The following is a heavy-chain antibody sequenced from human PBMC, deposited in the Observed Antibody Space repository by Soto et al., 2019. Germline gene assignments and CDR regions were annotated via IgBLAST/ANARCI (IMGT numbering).Heavy chain of an antibody. CDR3: AKGPRNWGVDY. CDR2: MNPNNGNT. CDR1: GYTFTDYD. D-gene: IGHD7-27*01. Sequence: QVQLVQSGAEVKKPGASVKVSCKASGYTFTDYDINWFRQATGQGLEWMGWMNPNNGNTGYAQNSEGRVALTRSTSISAAYMELSTLRSEDTAVYSCAKGPRNWGVDYWGQGTLVTVSS. J-gene: IGHJ4*02. V-gene: IGHV1-8*01.